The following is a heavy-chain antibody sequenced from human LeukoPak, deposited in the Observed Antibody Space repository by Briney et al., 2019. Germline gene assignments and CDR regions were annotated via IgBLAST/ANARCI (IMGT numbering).Heavy chain of an antibody. V-gene: IGHV3-21*04. Sequence: GGSLRLSCAGSGFALKSYSLSWVRQAPGKGLEWVSSISSTSAYIYYADSVKGRFTISRDNSKNTLYLQVNSLSAEDTAVYYCALEKSDSPDYWGQGTLVTVSS. CDR1: GFALKSYS. CDR2: ISSTSAYI. J-gene: IGHJ4*02. CDR3: ALEKSDSPDY. D-gene: IGHD3-22*01.